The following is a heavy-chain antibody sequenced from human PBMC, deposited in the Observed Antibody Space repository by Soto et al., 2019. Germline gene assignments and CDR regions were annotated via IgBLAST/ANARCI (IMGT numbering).Heavy chain of an antibody. V-gene: IGHV1-18*04. D-gene: IGHD3-22*01. Sequence: ASVKVSCKASGYTFTSYGISWVRQAPGQGLEWMGWISAYNGNTNYAQKLQGRVTMTTDTSTSTAYTELRSLRSDDTAVYYCARGPTNYYDSSGYGLAFDIWGQGTMVTVSS. J-gene: IGHJ3*02. CDR2: ISAYNGNT. CDR1: GYTFTSYG. CDR3: ARGPTNYYDSSGYGLAFDI.